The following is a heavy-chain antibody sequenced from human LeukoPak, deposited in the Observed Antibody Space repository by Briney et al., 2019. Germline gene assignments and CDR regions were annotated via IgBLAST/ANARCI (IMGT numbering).Heavy chain of an antibody. Sequence: SETLSLTCTVSGGSISSYYWSWIRQPAGKGLEWIGRIYTSGSTNYNPSLKSRVTMSVDTSKNQFSLKLSSVTAADTAVYYCARVSSSSSGGYYYYYYMDVWGKGTTVTVSS. CDR3: ARVSSSSSGGYYYYYYMDV. V-gene: IGHV4-4*07. J-gene: IGHJ6*03. CDR1: GGSISSYY. CDR2: IYTSGST. D-gene: IGHD6-6*01.